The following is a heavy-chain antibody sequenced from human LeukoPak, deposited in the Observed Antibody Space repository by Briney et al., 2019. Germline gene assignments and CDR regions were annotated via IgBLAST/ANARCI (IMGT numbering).Heavy chain of an antibody. CDR2: INPNSGGT. CDR3: ARDSGTTGEVKFDP. V-gene: IGHV1-2*02. Sequence: ASVKVSCKASGYTFTGYYMHWVRQAPGQGLEWMGWINPNSGGTNYAQKFQGRVTMTRDTSISTAYMELSRLRSDDTAVYYCARDSGTTGEVKFDPWGQGTLATVSS. D-gene: IGHD3-10*01. CDR1: GYTFTGYY. J-gene: IGHJ5*02.